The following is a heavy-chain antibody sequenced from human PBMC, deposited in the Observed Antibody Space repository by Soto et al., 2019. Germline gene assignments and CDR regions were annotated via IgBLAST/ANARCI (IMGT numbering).Heavy chain of an antibody. J-gene: IGHJ6*02. D-gene: IGHD2-21*02. CDR1: GFTFSSYW. CDR3: ARICHNPTWAYCGGDVLDV. V-gene: IGHV3-7*01. CDR2: IKQDGREK. Sequence: GGSLRLSCAASGFTFSSYWMSWVRQAPGKGLEWVANIKQDGREKYYVDSVKGLFTISRDNAKNSLYLQMNSLIAEDTAVYYCARICHNPTWAYCGGDVLDVWGQGTTGTVSS.